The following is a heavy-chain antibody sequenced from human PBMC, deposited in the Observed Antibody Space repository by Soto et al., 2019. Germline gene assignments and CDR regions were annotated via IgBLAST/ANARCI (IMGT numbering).Heavy chain of an antibody. D-gene: IGHD1-26*01. CDR3: SRREQYSVSIFDY. J-gene: IGHJ4*01. CDR2: TYYRSKWYY. Sequence: SQTLSLTCAITGDSVSSNSAGWSWVRQSPSRGLEWLGRTYYRSKWYYEYAVSVRGRITINPDTSKNQYSLQLNSVTPDDTAVYFCSRREQYSVSIFDYWGQGTLVTVSS. V-gene: IGHV6-1*01. CDR1: GDSVSSNSAG.